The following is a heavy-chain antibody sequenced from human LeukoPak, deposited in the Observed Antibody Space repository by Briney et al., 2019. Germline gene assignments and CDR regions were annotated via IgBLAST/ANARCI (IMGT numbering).Heavy chain of an antibody. CDR1: GGSISSYY. J-gene: IGHJ3*02. Sequence: PSETLSLTCTVSGGSISSYYRSWIRQPPGKGLVWIGYIYYGGSTTYNPSLKSGVTISVDTSKNQFSLKLSSVTAADTAVYYCARREGYDSSGYYYRDAFDIWGQGTMVTVSS. D-gene: IGHD3-22*01. CDR2: IYYGGST. V-gene: IGHV4-59*08. CDR3: ARREGYDSSGYYYRDAFDI.